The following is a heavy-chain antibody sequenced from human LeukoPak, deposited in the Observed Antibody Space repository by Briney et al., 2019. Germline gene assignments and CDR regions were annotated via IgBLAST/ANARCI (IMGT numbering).Heavy chain of an antibody. V-gene: IGHV1-2*02. CDR1: GYTFTSYG. CDR2: INPNSGGT. Sequence: ASVKVSCKASGYTFTSYGISWVRQAPGQGLEWMGWINPNSGGTNYAQKFQGRVTMTRDTSISTAYMELSRLRSDDTAVYYCARVEYYYDSSGYYPFDYWGQGTLVTVSS. CDR3: ARVEYYYDSSGYYPFDY. J-gene: IGHJ4*02. D-gene: IGHD3-22*01.